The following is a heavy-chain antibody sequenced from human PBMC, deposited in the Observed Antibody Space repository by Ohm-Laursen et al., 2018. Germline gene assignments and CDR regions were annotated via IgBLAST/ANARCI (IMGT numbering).Heavy chain of an antibody. Sequence: SLRLSCTASLFTFSNYDMHWVRQAPGKGLEWVAVIWYDGTEQKYADSVTGRFTISRDNSNNALYLQMNSLRVEDTAMYYCARDSAQGGTFDIWGQGSLVTVSS. CDR3: ARDSAQGGTFDI. CDR2: IWYDGTEQ. CDR1: LFTFSNYD. D-gene: IGHD3-16*01. V-gene: IGHV3-33*01. J-gene: IGHJ3*02.